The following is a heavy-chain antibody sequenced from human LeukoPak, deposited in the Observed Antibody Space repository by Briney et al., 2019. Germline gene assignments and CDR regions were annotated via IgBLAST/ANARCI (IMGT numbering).Heavy chain of an antibody. V-gene: IGHV4-30-4*01. D-gene: IGHD6-25*01. Sequence: SQTLSLTCTVSGGSISSGDYYWSWIRQPPGKGLEWIGYIYYSGSTYYNPSLKSRVTISVDTSKNQFSLKLSSVTAADTAVYFCAREGGDPRWLDPWGQGTLVTVSS. CDR3: AREGGDPRWLDP. J-gene: IGHJ5*02. CDR2: IYYSGST. CDR1: GGSISSGDYY.